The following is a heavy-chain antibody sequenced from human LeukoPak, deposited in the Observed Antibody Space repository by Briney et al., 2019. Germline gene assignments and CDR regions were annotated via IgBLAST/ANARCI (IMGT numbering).Heavy chain of an antibody. J-gene: IGHJ4*02. CDR1: GYSISNGYY. D-gene: IGHD6-19*01. CDR2: IYRSGST. V-gene: IGHV4-38-2*02. Sequence: SETLSLTCTVSGYSISNGYYWDWIRQPPGRGLEWIGNIYRSGSTSYNPSLKSRVTISVDTSKNQFSLKVNSVTAADTAVYYCARRHSSGWFYYWGQGTLVTASS. CDR3: ARRHSSGWFYY.